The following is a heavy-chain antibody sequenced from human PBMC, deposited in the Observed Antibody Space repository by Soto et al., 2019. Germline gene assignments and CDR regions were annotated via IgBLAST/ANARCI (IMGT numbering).Heavy chain of an antibody. CDR3: AKTPGVITVITSFDH. Sequence: GESLKISCVASGFTFNKYALAWVRPAPGKGLEWVSAISGSGASTYDADSVKGRFTISRDNSNNTLYLQMNSLRAEDTAVYYCAKTPGVITVITSFDHWGQGAPVTVSS. J-gene: IGHJ4*02. V-gene: IGHV3-23*01. CDR2: ISGSGAST. D-gene: IGHD3-16*01. CDR1: GFTFNKYA.